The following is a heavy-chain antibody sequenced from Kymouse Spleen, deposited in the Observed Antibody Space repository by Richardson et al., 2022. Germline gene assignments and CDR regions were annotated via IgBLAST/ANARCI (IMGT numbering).Heavy chain of an antibody. V-gene: IGHV4-31*03. Sequence: QVQLQESGPGLVKPSQTLSLTCTVSGGSISSGGYYWSWIRQHPGKGLEWIGYIYYSGSTYYNPSLKSRVTISVDTSKNQFSLKLSSVTAADTAVYYCARSYYYGSGSYHLYYGMDVWGQGTTVTVSS. CDR2: IYYSGST. CDR3: ARSYYYGSGSYHLYYGMDV. CDR1: GGSISSGGYY. J-gene: IGHJ6*02. D-gene: IGHD3-10*01.